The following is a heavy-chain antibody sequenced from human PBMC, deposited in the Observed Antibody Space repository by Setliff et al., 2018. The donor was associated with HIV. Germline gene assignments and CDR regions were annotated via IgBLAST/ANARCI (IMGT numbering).Heavy chain of an antibody. D-gene: IGHD3-22*01. J-gene: IGHJ5*02. V-gene: IGHV4-59*08. CDR3: ASRVYYYDSSGYLREEGFDP. CDR1: GVSISNYY. CDR2: MYYSGST. Sequence: PSETLSLTCTVSGVSISNYYWSWIRQPPGKGLEWIGYMYYSGSTYYNPSLKSLVTISVDTSKNQFSLKLSSVTAADAAVYYCASRVYYYDSSGYLREEGFDPWGQGTLVTVSS.